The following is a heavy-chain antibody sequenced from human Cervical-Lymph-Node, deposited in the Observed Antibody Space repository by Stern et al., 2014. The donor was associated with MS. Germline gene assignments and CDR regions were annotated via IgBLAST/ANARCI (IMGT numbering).Heavy chain of an antibody. CDR3: AKDLTVTTDCIDY. Sequence: EEQLVESGGGLGQPGGSLRLSCVASGFRFSSYWMHCVRQAPGKGLEWVSRINSDGRSTSYADSVMGRFTISRDNAKNTLYLQMNSLRVEDTAVYYCAKDLTVTTDCIDYWGQGTLVTVSS. CDR2: INSDGRST. V-gene: IGHV3-74*01. D-gene: IGHD4-17*01. J-gene: IGHJ4*02. CDR1: GFRFSSYW.